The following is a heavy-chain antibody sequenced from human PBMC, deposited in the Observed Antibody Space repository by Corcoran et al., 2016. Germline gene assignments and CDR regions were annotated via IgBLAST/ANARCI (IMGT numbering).Heavy chain of an antibody. J-gene: IGHJ4*02. CDR1: GFTFDDYA. D-gene: IGHD6-19*01. CDR3: LSVAVAPGY. CDR2: ISWNSGSI. V-gene: IGHV3-9*01. Sequence: EVQLVESGGGLVQPGRSLSLSCAASGFTFDDYAMPWVRQAPGKGLEWVSGISWNSGSIGYADSVKGRFTISSDNAKNSLYLQMNRLGAEDTALYYGLSVAVAPGYWGQGTLVTGSS.